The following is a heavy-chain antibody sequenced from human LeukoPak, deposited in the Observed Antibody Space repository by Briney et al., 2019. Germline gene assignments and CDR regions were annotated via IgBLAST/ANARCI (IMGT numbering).Heavy chain of an antibody. CDR3: AREQESLVD. V-gene: IGHV1-46*01. J-gene: IGHJ4*02. CDR1: GYTFTSYY. Sequence: GASVKVSCKASGYTFTSYYMHWVRQAPGQGLEWMGIINPSGGSTSYAQKFQGRVTITRNTSISTAYMELSSLRSEDTAVYYCAREQESLVDWGQGTLVTVSS. CDR2: INPSGGST. D-gene: IGHD2/OR15-2a*01.